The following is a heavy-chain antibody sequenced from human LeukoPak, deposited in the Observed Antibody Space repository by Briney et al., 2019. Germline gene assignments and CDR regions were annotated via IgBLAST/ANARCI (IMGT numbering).Heavy chain of an antibody. CDR1: GGSISSYY. V-gene: IGHV4-59*01. CDR2: IYYSGST. D-gene: IGHD1/OR15-1a*01. J-gene: IGHJ3*02. Sequence: SETLSLTCTVSGGSISSYYWSWIRQPPGKGLEWIGYIYYSGSTNYNPSLKSRVTISVDTSKNQFSLKLSSVTAADTAMYYCARQNNAFDIWGQGTMVTVTS. CDR3: ARQNNAFDI.